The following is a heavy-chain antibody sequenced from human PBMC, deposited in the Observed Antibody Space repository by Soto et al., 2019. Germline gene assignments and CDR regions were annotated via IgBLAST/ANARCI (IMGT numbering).Heavy chain of an antibody. D-gene: IGHD3-22*01. Sequence: QVQLVESGGGVVQPGRSLRLSCAASGFTFSSYGMHWVRQAPGKGLEWVAVIWYDGSNKYYADSVKGRLTISRDNSKNTLYLQMNSLRAEDTAVYYCARDRPSDYYDSSGYSYLFDYWGQGTLVTVSS. V-gene: IGHV3-33*01. CDR2: IWYDGSNK. CDR3: ARDRPSDYYDSSGYSYLFDY. CDR1: GFTFSSYG. J-gene: IGHJ4*02.